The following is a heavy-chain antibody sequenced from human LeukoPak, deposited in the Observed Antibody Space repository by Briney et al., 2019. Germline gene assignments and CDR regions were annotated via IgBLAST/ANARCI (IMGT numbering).Heavy chain of an antibody. CDR2: IYNDGST. V-gene: IGHV3-53*01. CDR3: AGESGYAVGDF. D-gene: IGHD5-12*01. J-gene: IGHJ4*02. CDR1: GFRVRSNY. Sequence: GGSLRLSCTASGFRVRSNYMSWFRQAPGRGLEWASVIYNDGSTYYADSVKGRFIISKDISKNTLYLQMNNLRADDTAFYYCAGESGYAVGDFWGRGTLVTVSS.